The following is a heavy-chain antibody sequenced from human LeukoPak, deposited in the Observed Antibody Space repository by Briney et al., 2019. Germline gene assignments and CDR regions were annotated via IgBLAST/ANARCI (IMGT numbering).Heavy chain of an antibody. CDR3: ARGVCSGTSCYWGHNWFDP. CDR1: GYTFTSYY. V-gene: IGHV1-46*01. CDR2: INPSGDGDST. D-gene: IGHD2-2*01. J-gene: IGHJ5*02. Sequence: AXVKVSCKASGYTFTSYYIHWVRQAAGXGLEWMGIINPSGDGDSTSYAQKFQGRVIMTRDMSTNTVYMELSSLRSEDTAVYYCARGVCSGTSCYWGHNWFDPWGQGTLVTVSS.